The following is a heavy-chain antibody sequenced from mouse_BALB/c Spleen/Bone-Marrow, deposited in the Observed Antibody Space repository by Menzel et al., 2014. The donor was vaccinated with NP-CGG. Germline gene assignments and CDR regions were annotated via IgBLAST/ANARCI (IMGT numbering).Heavy chain of an antibody. CDR1: GYTFSNYW. V-gene: IGHV1-9*01. Sequence: VQLVESGAELMKPGASVKISCKATGYTFSNYWIEWIKQRPGHGLVWIGEILPGSGSSNYNEKLKGKATFTADTPSNTAYMQLSSLTSEDSAVYYCARTADGYYYAMDYWGQGTSVTVSS. CDR2: ILPGSGSS. D-gene: IGHD2-3*01. CDR3: ARTADGYYYAMDY. J-gene: IGHJ4*01.